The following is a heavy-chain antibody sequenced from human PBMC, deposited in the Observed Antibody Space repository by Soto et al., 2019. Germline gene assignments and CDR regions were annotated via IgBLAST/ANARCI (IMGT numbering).Heavy chain of an antibody. J-gene: IGHJ4*02. V-gene: IGHV3-21*06. CDR3: ARESEDLTSNFDY. Sequence: WGSLRLSCAASGFTFTRYSMNWVRQAPGKGLEWVSSISSTTNYIYYGDSMRGRFTISRDNAKNSLYLEMNSLRAEDTAVYYCARESEDLTSNFDYWGQGTLVTVSS. CDR1: GFTFTRYS. CDR2: ISSTTNYI.